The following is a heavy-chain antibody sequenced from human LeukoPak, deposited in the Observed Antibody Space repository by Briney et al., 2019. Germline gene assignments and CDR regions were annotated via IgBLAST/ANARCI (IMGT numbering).Heavy chain of an antibody. CDR2: IYHSGST. D-gene: IGHD2-2*01. J-gene: IGHJ5*02. V-gene: IGHV4-38-2*01. CDR3: ARLDCSSTSCYGGYNWFDP. CDR1: GYSISSDYY. Sequence: SETLSLTCAVSGYSISSDYYWGWIRQPPGEGLEWIGNIYHSGSTYYSPSLKSRVTISVDTSKNQFSLKLSSVTAADTAVYYCARLDCSSTSCYGGYNWFDPWGQGTLVTVSS.